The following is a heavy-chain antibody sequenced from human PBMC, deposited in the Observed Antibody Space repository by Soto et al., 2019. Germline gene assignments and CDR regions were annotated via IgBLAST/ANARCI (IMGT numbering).Heavy chain of an antibody. Sequence: EVQLLESGGGLVQPGGSLRLSCAASGFTFSNYAVSGVRQAPVKGLEWVSGISGSGGTTYYPDSVKGRFTISRDNSKNTVYLQVNSRRAEDTAVYYCAKESQGSSWYDKHNWFDPWGQGTLVAASS. J-gene: IGHJ5*02. CDR3: AKESQGSSWYDKHNWFDP. CDR1: GFTFSNYA. V-gene: IGHV3-23*01. CDR2: ISGSGGTT. D-gene: IGHD6-13*01.